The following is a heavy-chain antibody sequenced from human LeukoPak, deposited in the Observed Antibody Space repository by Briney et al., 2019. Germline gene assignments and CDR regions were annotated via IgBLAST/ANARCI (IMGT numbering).Heavy chain of an antibody. CDR3: ARGPISSWYYYYYMDV. Sequence: GASVKVSCKASGYTFTSYDINWVRQATGQGLEWMGWMNPNSGNTGYAQTFQGRVTITRNTSISTAYMELSSLRSEDTAVYYCARGPISSWYYYYYMDVWGKGTTVTVSS. CDR2: MNPNSGNT. D-gene: IGHD6-13*01. J-gene: IGHJ6*03. CDR1: GYTFTSYD. V-gene: IGHV1-8*03.